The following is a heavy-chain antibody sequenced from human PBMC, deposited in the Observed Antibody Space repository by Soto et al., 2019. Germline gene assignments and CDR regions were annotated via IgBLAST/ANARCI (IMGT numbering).Heavy chain of an antibody. D-gene: IGHD6-19*01. CDR3: ARGGQWLVLTDWDWYFDL. CDR2: MNPNSGNT. Sequence: QVQLVQSGAEVKKPGASVKVSCKASGYTFTSYDINWVRQATGQGLEWMGWMNPNSGNTGYAQKFQGRVTMTRNTSISTAYSELSSLRSEDTAVYYCARGGQWLVLTDWDWYFDLWGRGTLVTVSS. CDR1: GYTFTSYD. V-gene: IGHV1-8*01. J-gene: IGHJ2*01.